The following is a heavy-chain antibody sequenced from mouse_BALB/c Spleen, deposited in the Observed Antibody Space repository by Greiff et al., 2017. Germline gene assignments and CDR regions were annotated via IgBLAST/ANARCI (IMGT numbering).Heavy chain of an antibody. CDR3: GRGGGSSWYFDV. D-gene: IGHD1-1*01. J-gene: IGHJ1*01. Sequence: EVQLQQSGPELVKPGASVKISCKPSGYTFTEYTMHWVKRSHGKSLEWIGGINPNNGGTSYNQKFKGKATLTVNKSSRTAYMELPSLTSEDSAVLYCGRGGGSSWYFDVWGAGTPVTGSS. V-gene: IGHV1-22*01. CDR1: GYTFTEYT. CDR2: INPNNGGT.